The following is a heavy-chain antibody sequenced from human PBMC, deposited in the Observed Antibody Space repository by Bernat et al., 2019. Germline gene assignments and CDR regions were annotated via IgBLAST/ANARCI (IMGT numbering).Heavy chain of an antibody. J-gene: IGHJ5*02. CDR1: GGSISSSNW. CDR3: ARGIGGAATSYNWFDP. D-gene: IGHD2-15*01. CDR2: IYHSGSV. Sequence: QVQLQESGPGLVKPSGTLSLTCAVSGGSISSSNWWSWVRQPPGKGLEWIGEIYHSGSVKYNPSLKSRVTISVDKSKNHFSLKLTSVTAADTAVYYCARGIGGAATSYNWFDPWGQGTLVTVSS. V-gene: IGHV4-4*02.